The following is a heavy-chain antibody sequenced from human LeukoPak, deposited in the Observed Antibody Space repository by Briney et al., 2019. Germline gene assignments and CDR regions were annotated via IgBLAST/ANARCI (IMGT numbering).Heavy chain of an antibody. J-gene: IGHJ4*02. Sequence: PSETLSLTCTVSDGSISSSSYYWGWIRQPPGKGLEWIGSIYYSGSTYYSPSLKSRVTISVDTSKNQFSLKLSSVTAADTAVYYCATQGIYDFWSGYYLSWEAYWGQGTLVTVSS. CDR3: ATQGIYDFWSGYYLSWEAY. D-gene: IGHD3-3*01. CDR1: DGSISSSSYY. V-gene: IGHV4-39*01. CDR2: IYYSGST.